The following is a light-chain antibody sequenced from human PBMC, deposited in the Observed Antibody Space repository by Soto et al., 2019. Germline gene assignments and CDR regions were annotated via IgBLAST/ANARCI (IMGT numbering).Light chain of an antibody. CDR2: EVS. Sequence: QSALTQPPSASGSPGQSVTISCTGSSSDVGGHNHVSWYQQHPGKAPKLMIYEVSKRPSGVPDRFSGSKSVNTASLTVSGLQAEDEADYYCSSYAANMNLIFGGRTKLTVL. CDR1: SSDVGGHNH. V-gene: IGLV2-8*01. J-gene: IGLJ2*01. CDR3: SSYAANMNLI.